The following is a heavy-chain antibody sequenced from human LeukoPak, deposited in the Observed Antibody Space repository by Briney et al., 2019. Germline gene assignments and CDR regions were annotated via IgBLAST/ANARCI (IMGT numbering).Heavy chain of an antibody. D-gene: IGHD5-18*01. CDR1: GYTLTELS. V-gene: IGHV1-24*01. J-gene: IGHJ4*02. CDR3: ARDLIGYSYGEQYFDY. CDR2: FDPEDGET. Sequence: ASVKVSCKVFGYTLTELSMHWVRQAPGKGLEWMGGFDPEDGETIYAQKFQGRVTMTEDTSTDTAYMELSSLRSEDTAVYYCARDLIGYSYGEQYFDYWGQGTLVTVSS.